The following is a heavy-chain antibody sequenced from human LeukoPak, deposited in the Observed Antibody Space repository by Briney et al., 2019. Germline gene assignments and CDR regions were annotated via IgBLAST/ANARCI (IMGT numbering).Heavy chain of an antibody. Sequence: PGGSLRLSCATSGFTFNNYGMNWVRQAPGKGLEWVSVIYSAGSPYYTDSVKGRFTISRDKSKNTLYLQMNSLRAEDTAVYYCARGRSGSPGLFDSWGQGTLVTVSS. CDR2: IYSAGSP. J-gene: IGHJ4*02. V-gene: IGHV3-NL1*01. CDR1: GFTFNNYG. D-gene: IGHD3-16*01. CDR3: ARGRSGSPGLFDS.